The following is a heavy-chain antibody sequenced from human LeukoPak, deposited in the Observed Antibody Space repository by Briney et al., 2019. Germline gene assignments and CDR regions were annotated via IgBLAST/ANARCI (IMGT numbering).Heavy chain of an antibody. Sequence: ASVKVSCKVSGYTLTELSMHWVRQAPGKGLEWMGGFDPEDGETIYAQKFQGRVTMTEDTSTDTAYMELSSLRSEDTAGYYCATDLSAAAGHWWFDPWGQGTLVTVSS. D-gene: IGHD6-13*01. CDR3: ATDLSAAAGHWWFDP. CDR2: FDPEDGET. CDR1: GYTLTELS. J-gene: IGHJ5*02. V-gene: IGHV1-24*01.